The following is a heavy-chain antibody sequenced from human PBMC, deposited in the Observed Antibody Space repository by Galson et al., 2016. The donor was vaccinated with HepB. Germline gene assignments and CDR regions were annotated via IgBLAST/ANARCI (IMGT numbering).Heavy chain of an antibody. J-gene: IGHJ4*02. Sequence: QSGAEVKKPGESLRISCQASGYSFTDYWITWVRQMPGKGLEWMGRIDPRDSYINYSPSFQGRVTISVARSISAAYLQWSRLRASDTATYYCARHVHSSSSGADDFWGQGSLVTVSS. CDR3: ARHVHSSSSGADDF. V-gene: IGHV5-10-1*01. CDR2: IDPRDSYI. CDR1: GYSFTDYW. D-gene: IGHD3-22*01.